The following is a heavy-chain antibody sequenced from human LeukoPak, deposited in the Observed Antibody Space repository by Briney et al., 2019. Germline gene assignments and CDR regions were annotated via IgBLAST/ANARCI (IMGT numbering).Heavy chain of an antibody. J-gene: IGHJ4*02. CDR3: ARGGGSYPFFDY. D-gene: IGHD1-26*01. CDR2: ISNSGTTV. Sequence: GGSLRLSCAASGCTFNIYEMNWIRQAPGRGLEWVSYISNSGTTVYYADSVKGRFTISRDNDKNSLYLQIHSLRAEDTAVYYCARGGGSYPFFDYWGQGTLVTVSS. CDR1: GCTFNIYE. V-gene: IGHV3-48*03.